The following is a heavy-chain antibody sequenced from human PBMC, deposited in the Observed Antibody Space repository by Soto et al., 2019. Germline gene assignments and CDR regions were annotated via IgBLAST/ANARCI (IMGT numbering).Heavy chain of an antibody. Sequence: GGSLRLSCATSGFSFNDYAMYWVRQAPDQGLEWVAIISSDGHHQFYLDNLRGRFTVSRDNSKNTLYLQMNSLRPEDTAVYYCSRGTYYPQSSGLHADYWGPGTVVTVSS. CDR2: ISSDGHHQ. CDR3: SRGTYYPQSSGLHADY. D-gene: IGHD3-22*01. V-gene: IGHV3-30*03. J-gene: IGHJ4*02. CDR1: GFSFNDYA.